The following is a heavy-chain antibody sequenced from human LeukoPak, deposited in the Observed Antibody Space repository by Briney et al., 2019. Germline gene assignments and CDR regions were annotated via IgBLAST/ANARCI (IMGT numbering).Heavy chain of an antibody. CDR3: ARPEGIAAAGTMGL. Sequence: KPSETLSLTCAVYGGSFSGYYWSWIRQPPGKGLEWIGEINHSGSTNYNPSLKSRVTISVDTSKNQFSLKLSSVTAADTAVYYCARPEGIAAAGTMGLWGQGTLVTVSS. CDR1: GGSFSGYY. J-gene: IGHJ4*02. D-gene: IGHD6-13*01. CDR2: INHSGST. V-gene: IGHV4-34*01.